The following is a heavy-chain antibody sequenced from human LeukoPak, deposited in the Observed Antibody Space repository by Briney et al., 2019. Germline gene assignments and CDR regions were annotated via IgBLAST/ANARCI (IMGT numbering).Heavy chain of an antibody. V-gene: IGHV3-23*01. J-gene: IGHJ4*02. CDR1: GLRFSTYA. CDR3: AKGGQNFDFWRFDY. Sequence: PGGSLRLSCTVSGLRFSTYAMSWVRQAPGKGLKWVSSISGSGGSTYYAGSVKGRFTVSRDNYKNTVYLELNSLRAEDRAIYFCAKGGQNFDFWRFDYWGQGTLVTVSS. CDR2: ISGSGGST. D-gene: IGHD3-3*01.